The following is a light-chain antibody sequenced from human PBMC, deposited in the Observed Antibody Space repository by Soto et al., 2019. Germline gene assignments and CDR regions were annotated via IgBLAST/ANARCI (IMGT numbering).Light chain of an antibody. CDR2: GAS. J-gene: IGKJ1*01. V-gene: IGKV3-20*01. CDR3: QQSYSTPWT. Sequence: EIVLTQSPGTLSLSPGERATLSCRASQSVSSSYLAWYQQKPGQAPRLLIYGASNRATGIPDRFSGSGSGTDFTLTISSLQPEDFATYYCQQSYSTPWTFGQGTKVDIK. CDR1: QSVSSSY.